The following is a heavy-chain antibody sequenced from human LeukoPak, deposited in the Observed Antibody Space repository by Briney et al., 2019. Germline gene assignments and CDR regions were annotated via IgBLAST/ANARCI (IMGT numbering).Heavy chain of an antibody. CDR1: GYTFTSYY. CDR3: ARTNGYCSSTSCYRGDYYYYMDV. D-gene: IGHD2-2*02. CDR2: INPSGGST. J-gene: IGHJ6*03. V-gene: IGHV1-46*01. Sequence: ASVKVSCKASGYTFTSYYMHWVRQAPGQGLEWMGIINPSGGSTSYAQKFQGRVTITTDESTSTAYMELSSLRSEDTAVYYCARTNGYCSSTSCYRGDYYYYMDVWGKGTTVTVSS.